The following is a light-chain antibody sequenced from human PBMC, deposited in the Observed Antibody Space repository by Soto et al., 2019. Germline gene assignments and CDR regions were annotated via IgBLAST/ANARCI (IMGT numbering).Light chain of an antibody. Sequence: DIQMTQSPSTLSASAGDRVTITCRASQSISTWLAWYQQKPGKAPKLLIYDASSLVSGVPSRFSGSGSGTEFTLTITSLHPDDFASYYCQQYNSYSTFGQGTKVEIK. CDR3: QQYNSYST. CDR2: DAS. CDR1: QSISTW. V-gene: IGKV1-5*01. J-gene: IGKJ1*01.